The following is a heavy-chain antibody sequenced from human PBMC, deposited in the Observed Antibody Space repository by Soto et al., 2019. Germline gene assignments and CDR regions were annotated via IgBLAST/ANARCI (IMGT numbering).Heavy chain of an antibody. Sequence: GASVKVSCKASGYTFTSYYMHWVRQAPGQGLEWMGIINPSGGSTSYAQKFQGRVTMTRDTSTSTVYMELSSLRSEDTAVYYCARDAVEMATIVSYYFDYWGQGTLVTVSS. J-gene: IGHJ4*02. CDR1: GYTFTSYY. V-gene: IGHV1-46*01. CDR3: ARDAVEMATIVSYYFDY. D-gene: IGHD5-12*01. CDR2: INPSGGST.